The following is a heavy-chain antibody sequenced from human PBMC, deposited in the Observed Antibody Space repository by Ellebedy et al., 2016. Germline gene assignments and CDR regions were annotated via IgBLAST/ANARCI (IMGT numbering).Heavy chain of an antibody. D-gene: IGHD2-2*01. CDR1: GFTVSTNY. CDR3: AREGGGYCSSTSCPYYYYGMDV. V-gene: IGHV3-53*01. J-gene: IGHJ6*02. CDR2: IFSDGNT. Sequence: GESLKISCAASGFTVSTNYMKWVRQAPGKGLEWVSAIFSDGNTYYADSVKGRFTISRDNSKNTLYLQMNSLRAEDTAVYYCAREGGGYCSSTSCPYYYYGMDVWGQGTTVTVSS.